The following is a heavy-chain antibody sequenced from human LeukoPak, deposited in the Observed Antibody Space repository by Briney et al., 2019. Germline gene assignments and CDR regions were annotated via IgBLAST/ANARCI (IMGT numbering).Heavy chain of an antibody. CDR1: GYSFISYW. D-gene: IGHD3-10*01. CDR2: IYPGDSDT. Sequence: GESLKISCKGSGYSFISYWIGWVRQMPGKGLEWMGIIYPGDSDTRYSPSFQGQVTISADKSISTAYLQWSSLKASDTAMYYCARHLGDYYYGSGSYEADYWGQGTLVTVSS. CDR3: ARHLGDYYYGSGSYEADY. J-gene: IGHJ4*02. V-gene: IGHV5-51*01.